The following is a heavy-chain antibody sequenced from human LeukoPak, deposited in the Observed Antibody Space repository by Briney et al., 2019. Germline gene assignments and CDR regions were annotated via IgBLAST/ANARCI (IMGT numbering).Heavy chain of an antibody. CDR3: AKALYSGSYLYYYYYYGMDV. V-gene: IGHV3-43*02. CDR2: ISGDGGST. CDR1: GFTFDDYA. J-gene: IGHJ6*02. D-gene: IGHD1-26*01. Sequence: GGSLRLSCAASGFTFDDYAMHWVRQAPGKGLEWVSLISGDGGSTYYADSVKGRFTISRDNSKNSLYLQMNSLRTEDTALYYCAKALYSGSYLYYYYYYGMDVWGQETTVTVSS.